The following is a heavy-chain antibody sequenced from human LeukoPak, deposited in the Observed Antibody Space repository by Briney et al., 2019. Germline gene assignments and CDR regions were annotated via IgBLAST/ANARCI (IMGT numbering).Heavy chain of an antibody. J-gene: IGHJ4*02. V-gene: IGHV3-23*01. CDR1: GFTFNTYA. Sequence: GGSLRLSCAASGFTFNTYAMSWVRQAPGKGLEWVSTISGGDSDTYYADSVKGRFTISRDNSKNTLFLQMNSLRPEDTALYYCAKGYYYDVSGYFAYWGQGTLVTVSS. CDR2: ISGGDSDT. D-gene: IGHD3-22*01. CDR3: AKGYYYDVSGYFAY.